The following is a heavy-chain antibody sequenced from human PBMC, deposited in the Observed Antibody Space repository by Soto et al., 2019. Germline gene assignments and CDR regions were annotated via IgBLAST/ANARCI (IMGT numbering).Heavy chain of an antibody. CDR1: GYSINSDYY. CDR3: ARLPPVRYFDY. Sequence: SETLSLTCAVSGYSINSDYYWGWIRQPPGKGLEWIGSIYHSGSTYYNPSLKSRVTISVDTSKNQFSLKVTSVTAADTAVYYCARLPPVRYFDYWGQGTLVTSPQ. CDR2: IYHSGST. V-gene: IGHV4-38-2*01. D-gene: IGHD3-9*01. J-gene: IGHJ4*02.